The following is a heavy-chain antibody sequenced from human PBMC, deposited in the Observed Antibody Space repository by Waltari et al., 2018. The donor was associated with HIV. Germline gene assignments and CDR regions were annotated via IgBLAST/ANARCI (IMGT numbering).Heavy chain of an antibody. Sequence: EVQLVESGGGPVKPGGSLRLSCSASGLTFNRYSLNWVRQAPGKGLEWISSISSSGTFTHYADSVKGRFTISRDNANKSVYLQMNSLRAEDTAVYYCARDSRDNSWSLNFFDPWGQGTLVTVSS. CDR1: GLTFNRYS. CDR3: ARDSRDNSWSLNFFDP. V-gene: IGHV3-21*01. CDR2: ISSSGTFT. D-gene: IGHD6-13*01. J-gene: IGHJ5*02.